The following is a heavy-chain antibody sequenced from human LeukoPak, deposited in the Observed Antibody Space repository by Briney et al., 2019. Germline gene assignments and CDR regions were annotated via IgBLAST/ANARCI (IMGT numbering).Heavy chain of an antibody. J-gene: IGHJ4*02. D-gene: IGHD6-6*01. V-gene: IGHV4-4*07. Sequence: PSETLSLTRTVSGGSISSYYWSWIRQPAGKGLEWIGRIYTGGSTNYNPSLKSRVTMSVDTSKNQFSLKLSSVTAADTAVYYCARGQQPVASLDYWGQGTLVTVSS. CDR2: IYTGGST. CDR3: ARGQQPVASLDY. CDR1: GGSISSYY.